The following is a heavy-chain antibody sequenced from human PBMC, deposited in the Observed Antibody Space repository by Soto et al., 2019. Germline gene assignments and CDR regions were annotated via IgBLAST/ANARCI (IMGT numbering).Heavy chain of an antibody. V-gene: IGHV3-33*01. CDR2: VWYDGSIE. J-gene: IGHJ4*02. CDR1: GCTFSNYG. Sequence: PGGSLRLSCAAAGCTFSNYGMHWVRQAPGKGLEWVAVVWYDGSIEYYADSVRGRFTISKDNSKNTLFLQMNSLRAEDTAVYYCARDNNWNLDYWGQGTLVTVSS. D-gene: IGHD1-20*01. CDR3: ARDNNWNLDY.